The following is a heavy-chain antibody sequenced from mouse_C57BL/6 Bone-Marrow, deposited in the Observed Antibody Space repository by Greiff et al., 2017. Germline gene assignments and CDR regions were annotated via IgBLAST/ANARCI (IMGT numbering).Heavy chain of an antibody. CDR3: TMYDYDP. J-gene: IGHJ3*01. D-gene: IGHD2-4*01. CDR1: GFNIKDDY. Sequence: EVKLVESGAELVRPGASVKLSCTASGFNIKDDYMHWVKQRPEQGLEWIGWIDPENGDTEYASKFQGKATITADTSSNTAYLQLSSLTSEDTAVYYCTMYDYDPWGQGTLVTVSA. CDR2: IDPENGDT. V-gene: IGHV14-4*01.